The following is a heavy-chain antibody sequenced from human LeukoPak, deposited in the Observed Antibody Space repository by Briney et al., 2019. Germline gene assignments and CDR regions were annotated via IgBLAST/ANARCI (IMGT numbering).Heavy chain of an antibody. CDR2: IYSGGST. D-gene: IGHD3-10*01. CDR1: EFSVGSNY. V-gene: IGHV3-66*04. J-gene: IGHJ4*02. CDR3: ASQSFGELAY. Sequence: GSLRLSCAASEFSVGSNYMTWVRQAPGKGLEWVSLIYSGGSTYYADSVKGRFTISRDNSKNTLYLQMNSLRAEDTAVYYCASQSFGELAYWGQGTLVTVSS.